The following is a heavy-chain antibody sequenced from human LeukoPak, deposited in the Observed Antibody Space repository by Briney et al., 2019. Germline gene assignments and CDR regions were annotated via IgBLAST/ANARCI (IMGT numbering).Heavy chain of an antibody. Sequence: SVKVSCKASGGTFSSYAISWVRQAPGQGLEWIGRIIPILGIANYAQKFQGRVTITADKSTSTAYMELSSLRSEDTAVYYCASLPYGGKGYWGQGTLVTVSS. CDR3: ASLPYGGKGY. CDR1: GGTFSSYA. D-gene: IGHD4-23*01. J-gene: IGHJ4*02. CDR2: IIPILGIA. V-gene: IGHV1-69*04.